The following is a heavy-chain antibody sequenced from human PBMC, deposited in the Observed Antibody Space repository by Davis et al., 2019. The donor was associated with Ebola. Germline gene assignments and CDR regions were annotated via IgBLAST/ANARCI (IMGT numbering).Heavy chain of an antibody. D-gene: IGHD3-3*01. Sequence: GSLRLSCAVYGGSFSGYYWSWIRQSPGNGLEWIGEINHSGTTNYNPSLKSRVTISIDTSKNQFSLKLTSMTAADTAVYYCASSIFGVTIMSYFEYWGRGTPVTVSS. J-gene: IGHJ4*02. V-gene: IGHV4-34*01. CDR2: INHSGTT. CDR3: ASSIFGVTIMSYFEY. CDR1: GGSFSGYY.